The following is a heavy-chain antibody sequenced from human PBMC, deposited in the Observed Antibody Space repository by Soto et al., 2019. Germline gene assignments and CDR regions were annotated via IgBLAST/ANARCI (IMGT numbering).Heavy chain of an antibody. J-gene: IGHJ4*02. CDR2: IYLNDEK. D-gene: IGHD4-17*01. CDR1: GFSLTTSGVR. V-gene: IGHV2-5*01. Sequence: QITLKESGPTLVKPTQTLTLTCTFSGFSLTTSGVRVDWIRQPPGKHLEGLGLIYLNDEKRYRPSLQSRLTITKDPSRIQVVLTMTNMDPVVTATYYCAHRTTVTSGLHGGEGTVVTVSS. CDR3: AHRTTVTSGLH.